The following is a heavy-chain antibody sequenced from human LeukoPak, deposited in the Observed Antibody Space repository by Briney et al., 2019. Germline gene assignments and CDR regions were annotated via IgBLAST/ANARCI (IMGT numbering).Heavy chain of an antibody. J-gene: IGHJ4*02. D-gene: IGHD7-27*01. V-gene: IGHV3-30*18. CDR3: AKDFLGISGYFDY. CDR2: TSFDESNK. Sequence: PGGSLRLSCAASGFTFSSYGMHWVRQAPGKGLEWVAVTSFDESNKYNADSVKGRFTISRDNSKNTVYLQMNSLRAEDTAVYYCAKDFLGISGYFDYWGQGTLVTVSS. CDR1: GFTFSSYG.